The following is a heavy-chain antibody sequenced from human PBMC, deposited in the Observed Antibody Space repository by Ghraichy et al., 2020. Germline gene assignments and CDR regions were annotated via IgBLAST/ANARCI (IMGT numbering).Heavy chain of an antibody. Sequence: SETLSLTCAVYGGSFSGYYWSWIRQPPGKGLEWIGEINHSGSTNYNPSLKSRVTISVDTSKIQFSLKLSSVTAADTAVYYCARWRGTYFGGVDVWGQGTTVTVSS. J-gene: IGHJ6*02. CDR2: INHSGST. CDR1: GGSFSGYY. D-gene: IGHD3-3*01. V-gene: IGHV4-34*01. CDR3: ARWRGTYFGGVDV.